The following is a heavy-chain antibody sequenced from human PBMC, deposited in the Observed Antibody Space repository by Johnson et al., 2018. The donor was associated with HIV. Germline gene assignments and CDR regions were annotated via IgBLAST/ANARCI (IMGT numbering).Heavy chain of an antibody. D-gene: IGHD1-26*01. CDR2: IYSGDTT. Sequence: VQLVESGGGLVQPGGSLRLSCAVSGFTVNGNYMSWVRQAPGKGLEWVSVIYSGDTTYYADSVTGRFTLSRDTSKNTLYLQMNSLRPEDTAVYYCASDGWELLGVAAFDVWGQGTLVTVSS. J-gene: IGHJ3*01. CDR3: ASDGWELLGVAAFDV. V-gene: IGHV3-66*02. CDR1: GFTVNGNY.